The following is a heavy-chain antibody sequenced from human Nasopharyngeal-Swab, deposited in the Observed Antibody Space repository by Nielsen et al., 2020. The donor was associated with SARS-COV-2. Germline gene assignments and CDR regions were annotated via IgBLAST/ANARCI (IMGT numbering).Heavy chain of an antibody. D-gene: IGHD6-25*01. J-gene: IGHJ6*02. CDR2: INPNSGGT. V-gene: IGHV1-2*06. CDR3: ARVGPSGYYYRMDV. Sequence: WVRQAPGQGLEWMGRINPNSGGTNYAQKFQGRVTMTRDTSISTAYMELSRLRSDDTAVYYCARVGPSGYYYRMDVWGQGTTVTVSS.